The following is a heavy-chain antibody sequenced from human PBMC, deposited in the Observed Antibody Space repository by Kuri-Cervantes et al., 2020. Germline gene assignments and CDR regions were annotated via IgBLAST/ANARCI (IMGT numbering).Heavy chain of an antibody. J-gene: IGHJ6*03. Sequence: GGSLRLSCTASGLTFSSYAMTWVRQAPGKGLEWVSSVSGGTTYYTDPVKGRFTISRDNSKNTLYLQMNSLRAEDTAIYYCAREKTYVWGSNRAAEQRGNFYMDVWGKGTTVTVSS. CDR3: AREKTYVWGSNRAAEQRGNFYMDV. CDR1: GLTFSSYA. D-gene: IGHD3-16*02. V-gene: IGHV3-23*01. CDR2: VSGGTT.